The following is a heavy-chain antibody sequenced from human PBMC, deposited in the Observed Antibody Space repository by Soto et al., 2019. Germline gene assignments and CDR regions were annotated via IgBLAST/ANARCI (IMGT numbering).Heavy chain of an antibody. CDR1: GFTFSSYA. V-gene: IGHV3-23*01. D-gene: IGHD2-8*01. Sequence: EVQLLESGGGLVQPGGSLRLSCAASGFTFSSYAMSWVRQAPGKGQEWVSAISGSGGSTYYADSVKGRFTISRDNSKNTLYLQMNSLRAEDTAVYYCAKGGYCTNGVCYDFDYWGQGTLVTVSS. CDR2: ISGSGGST. J-gene: IGHJ4*02. CDR3: AKGGYCTNGVCYDFDY.